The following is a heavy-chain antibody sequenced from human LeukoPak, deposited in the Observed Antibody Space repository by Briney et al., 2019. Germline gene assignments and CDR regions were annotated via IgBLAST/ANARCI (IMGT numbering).Heavy chain of an antibody. CDR3: ARASCHYDSSDSKGAFDI. Sequence: PGGSLRLSCAASGFTFGSYAMHWVRQAPGKGLEWVAVISHEGSNKYNADSVKGRFTISRDNSKNTLYLQMNSLRAEDTAVYYCARASCHYDSSDSKGAFDIWGQGTMVTVSS. D-gene: IGHD3-22*01. J-gene: IGHJ3*02. V-gene: IGHV3-30-3*01. CDR1: GFTFGSYA. CDR2: ISHEGSNK.